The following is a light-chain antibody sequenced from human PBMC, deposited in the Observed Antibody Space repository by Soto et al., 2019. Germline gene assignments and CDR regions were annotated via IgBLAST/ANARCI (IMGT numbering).Light chain of an antibody. CDR3: HPYATSPLS. CDR2: HAS. CDR1: QSVGNNF. Sequence: EIVLTQSPGTLSLSPGERATLSCRASQSVGNNFLGWYQQKPGQPPRLLVFHASTRATGIPDRFSGGGSWADFTLIISRLEPEDFAVYYCHPYATSPLSFGGGTKVEIK. V-gene: IGKV3-20*01. J-gene: IGKJ4*01.